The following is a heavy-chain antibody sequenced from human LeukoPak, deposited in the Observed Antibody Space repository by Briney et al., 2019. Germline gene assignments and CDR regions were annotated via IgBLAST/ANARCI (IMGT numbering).Heavy chain of an antibody. D-gene: IGHD3-22*01. CDR3: ASASYYNYTSGLGALDI. CDR2: INWKGGRS. V-gene: IGHV3-9*01. Sequence: PGGSLRLSCAASGFTFDDHAMYWVRQATGEGLEWVSGINWKGGRSGYADAVKVRFTISRDSDKKSLYLQMNSLRTEDTALYYCASASYYNYTSGLGALDIWGQGTLVTVSS. CDR1: GFTFDDHA. J-gene: IGHJ3*02.